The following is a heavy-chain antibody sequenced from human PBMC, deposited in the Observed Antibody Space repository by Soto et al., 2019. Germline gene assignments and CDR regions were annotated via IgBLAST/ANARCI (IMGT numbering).Heavy chain of an antibody. Sequence: PSETLSLTCTVSGGPFPNGGYYWSWIRQEPGKGLEWIGYTYYSGSTTYNPSLRSRVTISVDTSKNQFSLKLSSVTAADTAVYYCARVTPIPGGGNWFDPWGQGTLVTVSS. CDR1: GGPFPNGGYY. J-gene: IGHJ5*02. D-gene: IGHD2-15*01. CDR3: ARVTPIPGGGNWFDP. V-gene: IGHV4-61*08. CDR2: TYYSGST.